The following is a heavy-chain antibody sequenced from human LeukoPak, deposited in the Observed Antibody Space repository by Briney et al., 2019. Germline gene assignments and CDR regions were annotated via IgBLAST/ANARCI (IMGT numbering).Heavy chain of an antibody. J-gene: IGHJ4*02. CDR1: GYSITSYY. D-gene: IGHD3-22*01. V-gene: IGHV1-46*01. CDR2: INSSGGSK. Sequence: ASVKVTCKASGYSITSYYLHWVRQPPGQGLEWMGIINSSGGSKSYAQKFQGSVTMTRAMNTSTVSMELSSLGSEAADVYYRARIRYDSSGFFDYRGQRALVTVSS. CDR3: ARIRYDSSGFFDY.